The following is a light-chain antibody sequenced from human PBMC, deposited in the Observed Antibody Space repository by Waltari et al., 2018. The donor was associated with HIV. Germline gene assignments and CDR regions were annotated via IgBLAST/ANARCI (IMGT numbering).Light chain of an antibody. Sequence: DIVVTQSPLSLPVTPGEPASISCRSSQSLLHRSGYYYLDWYLQKPGQSPQLLIYLSSNRASGVPDRFSGSGSCTDFTLKISRVEAEDVGIYYCMQTLQTRTFGQGTRLDIK. CDR2: LSS. CDR3: MQTLQTRT. V-gene: IGKV2-28*01. J-gene: IGKJ5*01. CDR1: QSLLHRSGYYY.